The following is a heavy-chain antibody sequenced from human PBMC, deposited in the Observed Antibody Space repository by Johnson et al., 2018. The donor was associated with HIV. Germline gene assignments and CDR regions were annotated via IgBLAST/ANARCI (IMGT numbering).Heavy chain of an antibody. D-gene: IGHD2-2*01. J-gene: IGHJ3*02. V-gene: IGHV3-13*01. Sequence: VQLVESGGGLVQPGRSLRLSCAASGFTLRNYDMHWVRQVTGEGLEWVSEVDTAGETYYQGSVKGRFNSSNENAKNALYLQMSSLRDGDTAVYYCTRRSSRSGVFDIWGQGTMVIVSS. CDR2: VDTAGET. CDR3: TRRSSRSGVFDI. CDR1: GFTLRNYD.